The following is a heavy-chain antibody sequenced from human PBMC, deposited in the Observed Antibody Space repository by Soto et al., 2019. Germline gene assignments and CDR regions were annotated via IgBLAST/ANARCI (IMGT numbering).Heavy chain of an antibody. J-gene: IGHJ5*01. CDR3: ARDHRWGYEYGDYGDS. D-gene: IGHD4-17*01. Sequence: EVQLVESGGGVVRPGGSLRLACAVSGFSLDEYGMSWVRQAPGKGLEGVSGMHRNGGSTGYADSVKGRFTISRDDAKNSLYLQMNSLRAEDTAFYYCARDHRWGYEYGDYGDSWGHGTLVTVSS. CDR1: GFSLDEYG. V-gene: IGHV3-20*04. CDR2: MHRNGGST.